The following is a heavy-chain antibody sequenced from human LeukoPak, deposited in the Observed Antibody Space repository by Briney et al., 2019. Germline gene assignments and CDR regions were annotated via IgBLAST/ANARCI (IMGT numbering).Heavy chain of an antibody. CDR1: GGSISDYY. CDR2: IYDSGST. D-gene: IGHD6-13*01. CDR3: ARGFGSTWYYFDY. J-gene: IGHJ4*02. Sequence: ETLSLTCTVSGGSISDYYWSWIRQPAGKGLEWIGRIYDSGSTNNNPSLKSRVTMSVDTSKNQFSLKLSSVTAADTAVYYCARGFGSTWYYFDYWGQGILVTVSS. V-gene: IGHV4-4*07.